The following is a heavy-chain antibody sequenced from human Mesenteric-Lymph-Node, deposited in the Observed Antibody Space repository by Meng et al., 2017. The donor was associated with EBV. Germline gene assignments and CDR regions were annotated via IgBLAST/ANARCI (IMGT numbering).Heavy chain of an antibody. CDR2: IYWDNNE. J-gene: IGHJ4*02. V-gene: IGHV2-5*02. D-gene: IGHD2-15*01. CDR1: GFSLSTTGVR. Sequence: QLPLNDAAPTLVQPTQTLTLTCTFSGFSLSTTGVRVGSIRQHPGKALEWLALIYWDNNERYSPSLKTRLTITKDTSKNQVVLTLTNVDPVDTATYYCAYAFASIAWGQGTLVTVSS. CDR3: AYAFASIA.